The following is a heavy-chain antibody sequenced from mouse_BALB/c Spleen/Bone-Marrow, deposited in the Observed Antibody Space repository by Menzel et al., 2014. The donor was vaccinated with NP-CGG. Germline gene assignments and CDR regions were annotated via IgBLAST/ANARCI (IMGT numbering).Heavy chain of an antibody. CDR1: GFTFSSFG. D-gene: IGHD2-10*02. CDR2: ISSGSSTI. J-gene: IGHJ2*01. V-gene: IGHV5-17*02. CDR3: ARGKYGYDY. Sequence: EGQRVGSGGGLVQPGGSRKLSCAASGFTFSSFGVHWVRQAPERGLEWVAYISSGSSTIYYADTVKGRFTISRDNPKNTLFLQMTSLRSEDTAMYYCARGKYGYDYWGQGITLTVSS.